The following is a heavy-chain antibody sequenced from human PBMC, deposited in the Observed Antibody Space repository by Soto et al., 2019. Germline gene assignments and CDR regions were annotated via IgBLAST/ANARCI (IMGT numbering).Heavy chain of an antibody. J-gene: IGHJ3*02. CDR2: IYHSGST. CDR1: GGSISSGGYS. V-gene: IGHV4-30-2*01. Sequence: QLQLQESGSGLVKPSQTMSLTCAVSGGSISSGGYSWSWIRQPPGKGLEWIGYIYHSGSTYYNPSLKSRVTISVDRSKNQFSLKLSSVTAADTAVYYCARAYGDYTNAFDIWGQGTMVTVSS. CDR3: ARAYGDYTNAFDI. D-gene: IGHD4-17*01.